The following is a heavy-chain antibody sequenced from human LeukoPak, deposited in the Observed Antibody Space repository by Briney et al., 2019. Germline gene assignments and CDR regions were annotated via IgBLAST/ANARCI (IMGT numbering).Heavy chain of an antibody. D-gene: IGHD5-18*01. V-gene: IGHV3-74*01. CDR1: GFIFSSYW. J-gene: IGHJ4*02. CDR3: AKIRGYGFSIQY. CDR2: IHNDGSNDGSST. Sequence: PGGSLSLSCAASGFIFSSYWGHWFRQAPGKGLVWVSRIHNDGSNDGSSTNYADSVKGRFTIPRDNAKNTLYLQMNSLRAEDTAIDYCAKIRGYGFSIQYWGPGTLVTVSS.